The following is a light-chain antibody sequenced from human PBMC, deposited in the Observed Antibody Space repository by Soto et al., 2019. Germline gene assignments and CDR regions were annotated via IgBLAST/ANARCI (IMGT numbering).Light chain of an antibody. Sequence: DIVMTQSPDSLAVSLGERATINCKSSQSVLYSSNNKNYVAWYQQKPGQPPKLLIYWASTRESGVHDRFSGSGSGTDFTLTISSLQAEDVEVYYCQQYYSTPHTFGGGTKVEIK. CDR2: WAS. V-gene: IGKV4-1*01. CDR3: QQYYSTPHT. CDR1: QSVLYSSNNKNY. J-gene: IGKJ4*01.